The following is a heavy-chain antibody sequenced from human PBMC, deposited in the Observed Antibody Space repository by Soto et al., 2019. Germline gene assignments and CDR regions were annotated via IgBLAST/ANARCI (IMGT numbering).Heavy chain of an antibody. CDR3: AADSSGYNWFDP. CDR2: VYYSGTT. J-gene: IGHJ5*02. CDR1: GGSISSYF. Sequence: PSETLSLTCSVSGGSISSYFWSWIRRPPGKGLEWIGYVYYSGTTNYNPSLKSRVTISVDTSKNQFSLKLSSVTAADTAVYYCAADSSGYNWFDPWGQGTLVTVSS. D-gene: IGHD6-19*01. V-gene: IGHV4-59*01.